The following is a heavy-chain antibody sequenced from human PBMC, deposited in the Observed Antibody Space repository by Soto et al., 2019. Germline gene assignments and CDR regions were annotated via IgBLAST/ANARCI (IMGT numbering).Heavy chain of an antibody. CDR2: IDPRDSQT. Sequence: HGESLKISCTRFGYTFTTFCISWVRQMPGKGLEWMGRIDPRDSQTNYSPSFQGHVTISVDKSISTAYLQWDSLKASDTAMYYCARLFCSTDTCDSWFDPWGQGTLLTVSS. J-gene: IGHJ5*02. CDR3: ARLFCSTDTCDSWFDP. D-gene: IGHD1-26*01. CDR1: GYTFTTFC. V-gene: IGHV5-10-1*01.